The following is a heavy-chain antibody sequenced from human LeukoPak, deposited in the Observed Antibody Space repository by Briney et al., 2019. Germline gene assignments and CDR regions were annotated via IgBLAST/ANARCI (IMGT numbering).Heavy chain of an antibody. CDR2: IYSGGST. D-gene: IGHD1-26*01. V-gene: IGHV3-53*01. Sequence: GGSLRLSCAASGFTVSSNYMSWVRQAPGKGLEWVSAIYSGGSTYYADSVKGRFTISRDNSKNTLYLQMNSLRAEDTAVYYCARDRVGATDYFDYWGQGTLVTVSS. CDR3: ARDRVGATDYFDY. J-gene: IGHJ4*02. CDR1: GFTVSSNY.